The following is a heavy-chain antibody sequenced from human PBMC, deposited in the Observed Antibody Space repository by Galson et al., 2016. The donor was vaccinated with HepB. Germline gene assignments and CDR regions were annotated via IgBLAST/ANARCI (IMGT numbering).Heavy chain of an antibody. V-gene: IGHV3-33*01. Sequence: SLRLSCAASGFTFSIYGMHWVRQAPGKGLEWVAAIWSDGSNKYYADSVKGRFTISRDSSKNTLYLQMNSLRAEDTAVYYCARSSYCSGSSCYSYYYYYHMDVWGQGTTVTVSS. J-gene: IGHJ6*02. CDR1: GFTFSIYG. D-gene: IGHD2-15*01. CDR3: ARSSYCSGSSCYSYYYYYHMDV. CDR2: IWSDGSNK.